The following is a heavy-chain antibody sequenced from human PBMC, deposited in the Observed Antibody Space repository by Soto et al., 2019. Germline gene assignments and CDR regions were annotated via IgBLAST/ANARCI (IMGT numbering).Heavy chain of an antibody. J-gene: IGHJ4*02. D-gene: IGHD6-19*01. CDR1: GFTFSSYG. V-gene: IGHV3-33*01. Sequence: GGSLRLSWAASGFTFSSYGMHWVRQAPGKGLEWVAVIWYDGSNKYYADSVKGRFTISRDNSKNTLYLQMNSLRAEDTAVYYCARDPGIAVAEYYFDYWGQGT. CDR3: ARDPGIAVAEYYFDY. CDR2: IWYDGSNK.